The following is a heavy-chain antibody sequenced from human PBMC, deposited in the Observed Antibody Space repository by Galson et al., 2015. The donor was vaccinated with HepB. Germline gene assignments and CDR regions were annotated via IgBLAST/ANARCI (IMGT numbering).Heavy chain of an antibody. Sequence: SVKVSCKASGYTFTSYYMHWVRQAPGQGLEWMGIINPSGGSTSYAQKFQGRVTMTRDTSTSTVYMELSSLRSEDTAVYYCARVVIGWGYGMDVWGQGTTVTVSS. D-gene: IGHD3-16*01. J-gene: IGHJ6*02. V-gene: IGHV1-46*03. CDR2: INPSGGST. CDR3: ARVVIGWGYGMDV. CDR1: GYTFTSYY.